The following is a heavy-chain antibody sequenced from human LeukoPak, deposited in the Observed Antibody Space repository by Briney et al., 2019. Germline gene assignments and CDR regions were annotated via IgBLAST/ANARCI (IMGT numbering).Heavy chain of an antibody. V-gene: IGHV3-30*01. CDR3: ASRPDY. J-gene: IGHJ4*02. CDR2: ISYDGSNK. Sequence: GGSLRLSCTASGFTFGDYGMSWFRQAPGKGLEWVAVISYDGSNKYYADSVKGRFTISRDNSKNTLYLQMNSLRAEDTAVYYCASRPDYWGQGTLVTVSS. CDR1: GFTFGDYG.